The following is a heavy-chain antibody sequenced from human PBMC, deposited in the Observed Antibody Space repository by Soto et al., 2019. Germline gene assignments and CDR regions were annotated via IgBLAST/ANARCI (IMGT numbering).Heavy chain of an antibody. CDR2: ISAHNGDT. V-gene: IGHV1-18*04. CDR1: GYSFATYG. CDR3: ATEPIYYNDGSGYYPLGH. Sequence: ASVKVSCKAAGYSFATYGFSWVRQAPGQGLECVGWISAHNGDTHYSQKFQGRVTLTTDTSTNTGYMELRSLTSDDTAVYFCATEPIYYNDGSGYYPLGHWGQGTLVTVSS. D-gene: IGHD3-22*01. J-gene: IGHJ4*02.